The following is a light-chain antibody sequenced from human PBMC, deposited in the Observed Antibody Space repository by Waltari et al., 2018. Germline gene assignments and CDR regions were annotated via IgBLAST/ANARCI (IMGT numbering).Light chain of an antibody. CDR3: SSYTSGGTHV. V-gene: IGLV2-14*01. Sequence: QSALTQPASVSGSPGQSITISCTGTTSDVGGYDYVSWYQHPPGRAPKLLIYEVGYRPSGVSNRFYGSKSGNTASLTISGLQADDEADYYCSSYTSGGTHVFGTGTKATVL. CDR2: EVG. J-gene: IGLJ1*01. CDR1: TSDVGGYDY.